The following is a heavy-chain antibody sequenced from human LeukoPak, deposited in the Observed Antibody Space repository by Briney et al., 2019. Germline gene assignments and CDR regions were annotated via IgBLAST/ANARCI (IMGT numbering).Heavy chain of an antibody. J-gene: IGHJ5*02. D-gene: IGHD3-10*01. V-gene: IGHV1-69*04. CDR2: IIPILGIA. CDR3: ARGLDMVRGVIITALGWFDP. CDR1: GGTFSSYA. Sequence: SVKVSCKASGGTFSSYAISWVRQAPGQGLEWMGRIIPILGIANYAQKFQGRVTITADKSTSTAYMELSSLRSEDTAVYYCARGLDMVRGVIITALGWFDPWGQGTLVTVSS.